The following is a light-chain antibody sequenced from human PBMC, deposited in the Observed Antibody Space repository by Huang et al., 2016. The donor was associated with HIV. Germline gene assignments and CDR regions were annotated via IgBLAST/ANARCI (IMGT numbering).Light chain of an antibody. CDR2: GAS. V-gene: IGKV3-15*01. CDR3: QQYNNWPRT. CDR1: QSVSNN. Sequence: VVMTQSPAALSVSPGERATLSCRASQSVSNNLAWYQQKPGQAPRLLNYGASTRATGIPARFRGRGSGTEFTLTISSLQAEDCAVYYCQQYNNWPRTFGQGTKVEIK. J-gene: IGKJ1*01.